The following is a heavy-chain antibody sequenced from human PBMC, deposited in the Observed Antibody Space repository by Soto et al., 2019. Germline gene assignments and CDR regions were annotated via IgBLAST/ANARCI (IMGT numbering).Heavy chain of an antibody. J-gene: IGHJ6*02. Sequence: ASVKVSCKASGGTFSSYAISWVRQAPGQGLEWMGGIIPIFGTANYAQKFQGRVTITADESTSTAYMELSSLRSEDTAVYYCARVVHYYDSSGYGPGYYYYGMDVWGQGTTVTVSS. CDR3: ARVVHYYDSSGYGPGYYYYGMDV. CDR2: IIPIFGTA. V-gene: IGHV1-69*13. D-gene: IGHD3-22*01. CDR1: GGTFSSYA.